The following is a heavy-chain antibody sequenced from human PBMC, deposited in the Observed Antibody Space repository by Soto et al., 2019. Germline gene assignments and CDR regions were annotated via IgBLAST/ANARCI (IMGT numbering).Heavy chain of an antibody. CDR2: MNPNSGNT. J-gene: IGHJ6*03. CDR3: AREAYYYGSGSPAYYYYYMDV. D-gene: IGHD3-10*01. Sequence: GASVKVSCKASGYTFTSYDINWVRQATGQGLEWMGWMNPNSGNTGYAQKFQGRVTMTRNTSISTAYMELSSLRSEDTAVYYCAREAYYYGSGSPAYYYYYMDVWGEGPTGTVSS. CDR1: GYTFTSYD. V-gene: IGHV1-8*01.